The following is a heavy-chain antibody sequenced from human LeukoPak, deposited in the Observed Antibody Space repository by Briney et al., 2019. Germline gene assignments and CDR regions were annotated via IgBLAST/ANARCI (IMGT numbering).Heavy chain of an antibody. D-gene: IGHD2-8*02. Sequence: GGSLRLSCAASGFTFSNYWMHWVRQAPGKGRVWVSRINSDGRRRSYADSVKGRFTISRDNAKNTAYLQMNSLRAEDTAVYYCARDSDSCTGGSCSFDYWGQGTLVTVSS. CDR3: ARDSDSCTGGSCSFDY. CDR1: GFTFSNYW. V-gene: IGHV3-74*01. CDR2: INSDGRRR. J-gene: IGHJ4*02.